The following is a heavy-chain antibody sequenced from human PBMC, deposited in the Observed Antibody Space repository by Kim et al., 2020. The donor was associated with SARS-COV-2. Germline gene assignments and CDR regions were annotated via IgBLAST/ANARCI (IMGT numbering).Heavy chain of an antibody. CDR3: ARQQNKYGDYDY. V-gene: IGHV4-59*13. J-gene: IGHJ4*02. CDR2: IYYSGST. CDR1: GGSISSYY. D-gene: IGHD4-17*01. Sequence: SETLSLTCTVSGGSISSYYWSWIRQPPGKGLEWIGYIYYSGSTNYNPSLKSRVTISVDTSKNQFSLKLSSVTAADTAVYYCARQQNKYGDYDYWGQGTLVTVSS.